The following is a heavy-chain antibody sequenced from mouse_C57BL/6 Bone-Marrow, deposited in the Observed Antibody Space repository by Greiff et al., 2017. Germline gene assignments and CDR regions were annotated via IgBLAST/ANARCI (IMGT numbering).Heavy chain of an antibody. Sequence: VQLLQPGAELVKPGASVKLSCKASGYTFTSYWMHWVKQRPGRGLEWIGRIDPNSGGTKYNEKFKSKATLTVDKPYSTAYMQLSSLTSEDSAVYYCARGVTSGYDPYFDYWGQGTTLTVSS. J-gene: IGHJ2*01. V-gene: IGHV1-72*01. D-gene: IGHD2-2*01. CDR3: ARGVTSGYDPYFDY. CDR1: GYTFTSYW. CDR2: IDPNSGGT.